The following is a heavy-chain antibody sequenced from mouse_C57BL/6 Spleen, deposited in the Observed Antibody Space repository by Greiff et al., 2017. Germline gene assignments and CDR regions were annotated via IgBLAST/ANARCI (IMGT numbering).Heavy chain of an antibody. Sequence: VQLQQSGAELMKPGASVKLSCKATGYTFTGYWIEWVKQRPGHGLEWIGEILPGSGSTNYNKKFKGKATFTADTSSNTAYMQLSSLTTEDSAIYYCAGSMVTTEGWFAYWGQGTLVTVSA. CDR2: ILPGSGST. J-gene: IGHJ3*01. CDR1: GYTFTGYW. CDR3: AGSMVTTEGWFAY. V-gene: IGHV1-9*01. D-gene: IGHD2-2*01.